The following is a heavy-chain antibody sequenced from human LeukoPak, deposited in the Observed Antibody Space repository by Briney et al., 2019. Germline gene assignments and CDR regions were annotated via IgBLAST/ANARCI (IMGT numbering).Heavy chain of an antibody. CDR3: ARRGRGFFDY. D-gene: IGHD3-10*01. V-gene: IGHV3-30*02. Sequence: GGSLRLSCAASGFTFSSYGMHWVRQAPGKGLEWVAFVRYDGINKYYADSVKGRFTISRDNAKNSLYLQMNSLRVEDTAVYYCARRGRGFFDYWGQGTLVTVSS. CDR1: GFTFSSYG. J-gene: IGHJ4*02. CDR2: VRYDGINK.